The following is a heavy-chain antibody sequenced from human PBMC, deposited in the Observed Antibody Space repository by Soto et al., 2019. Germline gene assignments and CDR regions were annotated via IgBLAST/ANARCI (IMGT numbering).Heavy chain of an antibody. D-gene: IGHD3-10*01. CDR3: ARHDPRGDSGKAMDV. V-gene: IGHV4-59*08. CDR1: GGSISNYY. J-gene: IGHJ6*02. Sequence: QVQLQESGPGLVKPSETLSLTCTVSGGSISNYYGSWIRQPPGKGLEWIGFIHFSGSTNYNHSLKSRVFIAVDTSKHQFSLSLNSVTAADTAVYYCARHDPRGDSGKAMDVWGQGTRVTVSS. CDR2: IHFSGST.